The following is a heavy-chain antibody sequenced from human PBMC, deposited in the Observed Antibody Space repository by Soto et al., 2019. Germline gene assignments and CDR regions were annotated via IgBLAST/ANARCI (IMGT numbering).Heavy chain of an antibody. Sequence: GGSLRLSCAASGFTFSSYAMSWVRQAPGKGLEWVSAISGRGGSPSYADSVKVRFTIARVNSQNTLYLQMNSLRLEDKAVDYCAKDRHSIAVGWGPGTPVTVSS. CDR1: GFTFSSYA. CDR2: ISGRGGSP. J-gene: IGHJ4*02. D-gene: IGHD6-19*01. V-gene: IGHV3-23*01. CDR3: AKDRHSIAVG.